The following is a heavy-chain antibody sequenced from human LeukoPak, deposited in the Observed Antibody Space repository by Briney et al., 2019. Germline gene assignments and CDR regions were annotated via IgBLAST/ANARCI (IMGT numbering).Heavy chain of an antibody. Sequence: SKNLSLTGAVYGGSFSGYYWSWIRQPPGKGLEWIGEINHSGSTNYNPSLKSRVTISVDTSKNQFSLKLSSVTAADTAVYYCARSSFPNYYYYMDVWGKGTTVTVSS. V-gene: IGHV4-34*01. CDR2: INHSGST. CDR3: ARSSFPNYYYYMDV. CDR1: GGSFSGYY. J-gene: IGHJ6*03. D-gene: IGHD6-13*01.